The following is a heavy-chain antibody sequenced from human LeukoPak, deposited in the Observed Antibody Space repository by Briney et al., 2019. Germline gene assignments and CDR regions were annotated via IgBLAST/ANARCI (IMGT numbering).Heavy chain of an antibody. CDR2: IYSGGST. CDR3: ARDRSSMVRGVMVGMDV. D-gene: IGHD3-10*01. V-gene: IGHV3-66*01. CDR1: GFTVSSNY. Sequence: GGSLRLSCAASGFTVSSNYMSWVRQAPGKGLEWVSVIYSGGSTYYADSVKGRFTISRDNSKNTLYLQMNSLRAEDTAVYYCARDRSSMVRGVMVGMDVWGQGTTVTVSS. J-gene: IGHJ6*02.